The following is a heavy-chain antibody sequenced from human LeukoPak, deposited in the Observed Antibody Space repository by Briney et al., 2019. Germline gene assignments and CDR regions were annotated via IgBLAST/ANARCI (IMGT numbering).Heavy chain of an antibody. CDR2: IRYDGSNK. J-gene: IGHJ4*02. CDR3: AKDVFYGDSPPTPLGY. CDR1: GFTFSSYG. D-gene: IGHD4-17*01. Sequence: PGGSLRLSCAASGFTFSSYGMHWVRQAPGKGLEWVAFIRYDGSNKYYADSVKGRFTISRDNSKNTLYLQMNSLRAEDTAVYYCAKDVFYGDSPPTPLGYWGQGTLVTVSS. V-gene: IGHV3-30*02.